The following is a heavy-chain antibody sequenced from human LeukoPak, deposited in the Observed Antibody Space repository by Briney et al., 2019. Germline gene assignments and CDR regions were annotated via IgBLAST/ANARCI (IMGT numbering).Heavy chain of an antibody. V-gene: IGHV1-46*01. J-gene: IGHJ3*02. CDR1: GYTFTSYY. Sequence: GASVKVSCKASGYTFTSYYMHWVRQAPGQGLEWMGIINPSGGSTSYAQKFQGRVTMTRDMSTSTVYMGLSSLRSEDTAVYYCARDWRYYDTKGAFDIWGQGTMVTVSS. CDR3: ARDWRYYDTKGAFDI. CDR2: INPSGGST. D-gene: IGHD3-22*01.